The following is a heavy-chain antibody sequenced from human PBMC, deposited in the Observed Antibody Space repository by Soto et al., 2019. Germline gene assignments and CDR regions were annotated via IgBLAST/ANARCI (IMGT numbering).Heavy chain of an antibody. CDR1: GFTFSSYA. CDR2: ISGSGGST. V-gene: IGHV3-23*01. CDR3: AKDDGKGGRPAPGAFDI. J-gene: IGHJ3*02. Sequence: EVQLLESGGGLVQPGGSLRLSCAASGFTFSSYAMSWVRQAPGKGLEWVSAISGSGGSTYYADSVKGRFTISRDNSKNTLYLQMNGLRAEDTAVYYCAKDDGKGGRPAPGAFDIWGQGTMVTVSS. D-gene: IGHD2-15*01.